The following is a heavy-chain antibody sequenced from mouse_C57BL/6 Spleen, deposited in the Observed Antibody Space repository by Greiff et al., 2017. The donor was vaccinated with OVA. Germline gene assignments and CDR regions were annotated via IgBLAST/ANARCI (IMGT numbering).Heavy chain of an antibody. Sequence: EVKLVESGPGLVKPSQSLSLTCSVTGYSITSGYYWNWIRQFPGNKLEWMGYISYDGSNNYNPSLKNRISITRDTSKNQFFLKLNSVTTEDTATYYCARVRNLYYFDYWGQGTTLTVSS. CDR2: ISYDGSN. V-gene: IGHV3-6*01. CDR1: GYSITSGYY. CDR3: ARVRNLYYFDY. J-gene: IGHJ2*01.